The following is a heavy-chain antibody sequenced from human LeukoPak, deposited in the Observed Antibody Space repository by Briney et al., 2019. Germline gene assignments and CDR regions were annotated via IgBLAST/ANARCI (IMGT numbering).Heavy chain of an antibody. CDR1: GFTFSSYS. J-gene: IGHJ6*02. CDR2: ISSSSSYI. CDR3: AREGPRITMVRKGMDV. Sequence: GGSLRLSCAASGFTFSSYSMNWVRQAPGKGLEWVSSISSSSSYIYYADSVKGRFTISRDNAKNSLYLQMNSLRAEDTAVYYCAREGPRITMVRKGMDVWGQGTTVTVSS. D-gene: IGHD3-10*01. V-gene: IGHV3-21*01.